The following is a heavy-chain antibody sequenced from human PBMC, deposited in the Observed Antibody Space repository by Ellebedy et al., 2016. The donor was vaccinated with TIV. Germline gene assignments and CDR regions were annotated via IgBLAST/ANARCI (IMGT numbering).Heavy chain of an antibody. CDR3: ASGGGSYPEREFDY. V-gene: IGHV1-2*04. CDR1: GYTFTGYY. D-gene: IGHD1-26*01. Sequence: AASVKVSCKASGYTFTGYYIHWVRQAPGQGLEWMGWINPNSGGPNYAQKVQGWVTLTRETSISTAYMELSRLRPGDTAVYYCASGGGSYPEREFDYWGQGTLVTVSS. J-gene: IGHJ4*02. CDR2: INPNSGGP.